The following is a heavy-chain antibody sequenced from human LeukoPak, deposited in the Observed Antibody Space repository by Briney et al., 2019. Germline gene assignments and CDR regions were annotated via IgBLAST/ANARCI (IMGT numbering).Heavy chain of an antibody. V-gene: IGHV4-59*01. CDR1: GGSISSYY. CDR2: IFYSGST. D-gene: IGHD3-10*01. J-gene: IGHJ4*02. Sequence: SETLSLTCTVSGGSISSYYWSWIRQPPGEGPEWIGYIFYSGSTNYTPSLKSRVTMSVDTSKNQFSLKLSSVTAADTAVYYCARDYGPSRGFDYWGQGILVTVSS. CDR3: ARDYGPSRGFDY.